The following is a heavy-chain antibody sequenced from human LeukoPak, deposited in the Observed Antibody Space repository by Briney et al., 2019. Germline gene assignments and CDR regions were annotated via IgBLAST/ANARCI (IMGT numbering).Heavy chain of an antibody. D-gene: IGHD4-11*01. CDR3: ARDTTSALTTLYY. J-gene: IGHJ4*02. CDR1: GFTFSNYW. V-gene: IGHV3-7*01. CDR2: IKQDGSEK. Sequence: GGSLRLSCAASGFTFSNYWMSWVRQAPGKGLEWVANIKQDGSEKYYVDSVKGRFTISRDNAKNSLYLQMNSLRAEDTAVYYCARDTTSALTTLYYWGQGTLVTVSS.